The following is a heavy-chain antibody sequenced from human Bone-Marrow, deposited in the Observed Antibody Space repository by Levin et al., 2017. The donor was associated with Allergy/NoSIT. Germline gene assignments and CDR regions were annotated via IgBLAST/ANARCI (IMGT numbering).Heavy chain of an antibody. CDR3: ARDRGLVAETSVGDCNGMDV. D-gene: IGHD5-12*01. V-gene: IGHV3-9*01. CDR2: LLSPLFLL. Sequence: SLLLSFSSSGFTFDDYAMHWVRQAPGPFPSFFSFLLSPLFLLSYADSVEGRFIISRDNARGSLYLQMNSLQPEDTALYFCARDRGLVAETSVGDCNGMDVWGQGTTVAVSS. J-gene: IGHJ6*02. CDR1: GFTFDDYA.